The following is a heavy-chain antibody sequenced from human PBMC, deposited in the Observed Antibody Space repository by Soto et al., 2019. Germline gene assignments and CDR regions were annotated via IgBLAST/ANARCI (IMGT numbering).Heavy chain of an antibody. CDR3: ARVGRRNYYDSSGYYYRGNDAFDI. Sequence: SQTLSLTCAISGDSVSSNSAAWNWIRQSPSRGLEWLGRTYYRSKWYNDYAVSVKSRITINPDTSKNQFSLQLNSVTPEDTAVYYCARVGRRNYYDSSGYYYRGNDAFDIWGQGXMVTV. J-gene: IGHJ3*02. CDR1: GDSVSSNSAA. D-gene: IGHD3-22*01. V-gene: IGHV6-1*01. CDR2: TYYRSKWYN.